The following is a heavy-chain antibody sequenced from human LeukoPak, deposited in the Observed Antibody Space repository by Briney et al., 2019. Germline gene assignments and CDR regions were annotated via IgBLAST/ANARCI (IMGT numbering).Heavy chain of an antibody. J-gene: IGHJ2*01. D-gene: IGHD1-26*01. CDR1: AFTFSNYD. CDR3: AREGRSGSHYDWYFDL. CDR2: IGAGGDT. V-gene: IGHV3-13*04. Sequence: GGSLRLSCAASAFTFSNYDMHRVRQATGKGLEWVSAIGAGGDTYYPDSVKGRFTISRENAKNALYLQMDSLRAGDTAVYYCAREGRSGSHYDWYFDLWGRGTLVTVSS.